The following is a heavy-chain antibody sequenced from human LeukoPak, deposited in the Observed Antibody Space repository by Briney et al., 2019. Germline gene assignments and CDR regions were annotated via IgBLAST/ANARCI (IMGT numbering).Heavy chain of an antibody. J-gene: IGHJ4*02. D-gene: IGHD3-3*01. CDR1: GFTFDDYT. Sequence: GGSLRLSCAASGFTFDDYTMHWVRPAPGKGLEWVSLISWDGGSTYYADSVKGRFTISRDNSKNSLYLQMNSLRTEDTALYYCAMGWWSGYSSIDYWGQGTLVTVSS. V-gene: IGHV3-43*01. CDR2: ISWDGGST. CDR3: AMGWWSGYSSIDY.